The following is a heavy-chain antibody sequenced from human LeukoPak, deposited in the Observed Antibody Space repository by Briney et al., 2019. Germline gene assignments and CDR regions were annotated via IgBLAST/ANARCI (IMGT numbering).Heavy chain of an antibody. CDR1: GFTFSDYS. CDR3: ARDYKFSYYMDV. J-gene: IGHJ6*03. D-gene: IGHD1-1*01. Sequence: PGGSLRLSCAASGFTFSDYSMNWVRQAPGEGLEWVSSISSGSTYIYYADSVKGRFTISRDNAESSLYLQMNSLRAEDTAVYYCARDYKFSYYMDVWGKGTTVTVSS. V-gene: IGHV3-21*01. CDR2: ISSGSTYI.